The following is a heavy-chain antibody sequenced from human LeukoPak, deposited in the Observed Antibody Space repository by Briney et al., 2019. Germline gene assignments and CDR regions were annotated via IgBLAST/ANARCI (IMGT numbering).Heavy chain of an antibody. CDR3: ARGGSPAAIHAEYFQH. D-gene: IGHD2-2*02. CDR2: IYYSGST. V-gene: IGHV4-39*07. CDR1: GGSISSSSYY. Sequence: PSETLSLTCTVSGGSISSSSYYWGWIRQPPGKGLEWIGSIYYSGSTYYNPSLKSRVTISVDTSKNQFSLKLSSVTAADTAVYYCARGGSPAAIHAEYFQHWGQGTLVTVSS. J-gene: IGHJ1*01.